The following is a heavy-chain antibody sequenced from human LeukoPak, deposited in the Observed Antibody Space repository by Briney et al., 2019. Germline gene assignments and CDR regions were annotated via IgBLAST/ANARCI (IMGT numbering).Heavy chain of an antibody. D-gene: IGHD1-26*01. CDR1: GFTFSSYS. Sequence: PGGSLRLSCAVSGFTFSSYSMNWVRQAPGKGLEWVSYISSGSSTVYYADSVKGRFTISRDNAKNSLYLQMNSLRVEDTAVYYCARGLGNCDYWGQGTLVTVSS. J-gene: IGHJ4*02. V-gene: IGHV3-48*01. CDR2: ISSGSSTV. CDR3: ARGLGNCDY.